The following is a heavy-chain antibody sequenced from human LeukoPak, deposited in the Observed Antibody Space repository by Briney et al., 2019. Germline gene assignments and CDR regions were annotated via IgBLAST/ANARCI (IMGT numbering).Heavy chain of an antibody. CDR2: IHYTGST. Sequence: SETLSLTCTVSGGSISSHFWSWIRQPPGKGLEWIGYIHYTGSTNYNPSLKSRVTMSVDTSKNQFSLKLSSVTAADTAVYYCERDGYSGSSLFDYWGQGTLVTVSS. CDR3: ERDGYSGSSLFDY. J-gene: IGHJ4*02. V-gene: IGHV4-59*11. CDR1: GGSISSHF. D-gene: IGHD1-26*01.